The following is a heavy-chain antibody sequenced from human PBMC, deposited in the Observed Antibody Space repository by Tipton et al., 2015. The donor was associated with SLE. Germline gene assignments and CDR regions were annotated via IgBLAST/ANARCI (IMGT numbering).Heavy chain of an antibody. Sequence: RSLRLSCGASGFIFSTYSMFWVRQAPGKGLEWVALIWFDGSNEHYADSVKGRFTISRDNSKDTVFLQMNNLRAEDTAVYFCARGGGVPPYYYYYYMDLWGKGTTVTVSS. CDR2: IWFDGSNE. V-gene: IGHV3-33*07. CDR3: ARGGGVPPYYYYYYMDL. D-gene: IGHD3-10*01. CDR1: GFIFSTYS. J-gene: IGHJ6*03.